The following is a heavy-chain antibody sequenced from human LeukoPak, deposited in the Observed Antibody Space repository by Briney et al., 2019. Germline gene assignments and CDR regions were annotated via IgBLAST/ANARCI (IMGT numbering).Heavy chain of an antibody. D-gene: IGHD5-24*01. V-gene: IGHV3-30*03. CDR2: ISYGGSNK. Sequence: GRSLRLSCAASGFTFSSYGMHWVRQAPGKGLEWVAVISYGGSNKYYADSVKGRFTISRDNSKNTLYLQMNSLRAEDTAVYYCARDGGDGYNGGFDYWGQGTLVTVSS. J-gene: IGHJ4*02. CDR3: ARDGGDGYNGGFDY. CDR1: GFTFSSYG.